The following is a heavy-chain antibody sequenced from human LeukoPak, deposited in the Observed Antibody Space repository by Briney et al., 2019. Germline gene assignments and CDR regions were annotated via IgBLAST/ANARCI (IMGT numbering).Heavy chain of an antibody. V-gene: IGHV3-9*01. CDR1: GFTFDDYA. J-gene: IGHJ5*02. CDR3: AKGRDKYQLLSKNWFDP. D-gene: IGHD2-2*01. Sequence: GRSLRLSCAASGFTFDDYAMHWVRQAPGKGLGWVSGISWNSGSIGYADSVKGRFTISRDNAKNSLYLQMNSLRAEDTALYYCAKGRDKYQLLSKNWFDPWGQGTLVTVSS. CDR2: ISWNSGSI.